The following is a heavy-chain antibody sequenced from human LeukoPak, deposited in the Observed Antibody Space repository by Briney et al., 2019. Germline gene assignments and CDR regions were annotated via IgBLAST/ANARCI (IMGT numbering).Heavy chain of an antibody. CDR1: GYTFTGHY. Sequence: ASVKVSCKASGYTFTGHYMHWVRQAPGQGLEWMGWINPTSGDTYSAQKFQGRVTMTMDTSISTAYMELSRLRSDDTAVYYCARLITDDAFDIWGQGTMVTVSS. J-gene: IGHJ3*02. CDR3: ARLITDDAFDI. V-gene: IGHV1-2*02. D-gene: IGHD1-14*01. CDR2: INPTSGDT.